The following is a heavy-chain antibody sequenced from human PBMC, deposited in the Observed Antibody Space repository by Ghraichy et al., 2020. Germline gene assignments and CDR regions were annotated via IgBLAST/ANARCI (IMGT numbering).Heavy chain of an antibody. Sequence: GGSLRLSCAASGFTFSSYWMHWVRQAPGKGLVWVSRINSDGSSTSYADSVKGRFTISRDNAKNTLYLQMNSLRAEDTAVYYCARGVPAAILRLHYYGMDVWGQGTTVTVSS. CDR2: INSDGSST. V-gene: IGHV3-74*01. J-gene: IGHJ6*02. CDR3: ARGVPAAILRLHYYGMDV. D-gene: IGHD2-2*01. CDR1: GFTFSSYW.